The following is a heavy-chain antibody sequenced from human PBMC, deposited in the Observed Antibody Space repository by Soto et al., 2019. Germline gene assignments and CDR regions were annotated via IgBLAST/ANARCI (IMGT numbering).Heavy chain of an antibody. Sequence: QVQLVQSGAEVREPGASVKVSCKASGYTFTTYDINWVRQATGQGLEWMGWMSPTSGNTGYAQTFQGRVAMTRDTSIGTAYMELSSLRSEDTDVYFCVRGEWELGYWGQGTLVTVSS. V-gene: IGHV1-8*01. CDR3: VRGEWELGY. J-gene: IGHJ4*02. CDR2: MSPTSGNT. D-gene: IGHD1-26*01. CDR1: GYTFTTYD.